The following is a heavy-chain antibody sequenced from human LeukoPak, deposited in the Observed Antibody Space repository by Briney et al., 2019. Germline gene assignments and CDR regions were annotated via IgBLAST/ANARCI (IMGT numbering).Heavy chain of an antibody. CDR2: INHSGST. CDR3: ARKRYSYARGCFDY. CDR1: GGSFSGYY. D-gene: IGHD3-10*02. Sequence: PSETLSLTCADYGGSFSGYYWSWIRQPPGKGLEWIGEINHSGSTNYNPSLKSRVTISVDTSKNQFSLKLSSVTAADTAVYYCARKRYSYARGCFDYWGQGTLVTVSS. V-gene: IGHV4-34*01. J-gene: IGHJ4*02.